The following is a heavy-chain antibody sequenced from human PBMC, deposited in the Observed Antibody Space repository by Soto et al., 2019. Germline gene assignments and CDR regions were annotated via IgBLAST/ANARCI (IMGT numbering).Heavy chain of an antibody. Sequence: EVQLVESGGGLVQPGGSLRLSCAASGFTFSSYSMNWVRQAPGKGLEWVSYISSSSTIYYADSVKGRFTISRDNAKNSLYMQMNSLRDEDTAVYYCARDGGLCMDVWGQGTMVTVSS. CDR1: GFTFSSYS. J-gene: IGHJ6*02. D-gene: IGHD3-16*01. V-gene: IGHV3-48*02. CDR3: ARDGGLCMDV. CDR2: ISSSSTI.